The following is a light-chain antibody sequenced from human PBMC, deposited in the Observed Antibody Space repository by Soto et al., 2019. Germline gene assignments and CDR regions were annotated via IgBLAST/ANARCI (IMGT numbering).Light chain of an antibody. J-gene: IGKJ5*01. Sequence: EIVLTQFPGTLSLSPGERATLSCRASKSVSSSYLAWYQQKPGQAPRLLIYVASSRATGIPDRFRGSGSGTDFTLTISRLEPEDFAVYYCQQYGSSPPITFGQGTRLEIK. CDR1: KSVSSSY. V-gene: IGKV3-20*01. CDR2: VAS. CDR3: QQYGSSPPIT.